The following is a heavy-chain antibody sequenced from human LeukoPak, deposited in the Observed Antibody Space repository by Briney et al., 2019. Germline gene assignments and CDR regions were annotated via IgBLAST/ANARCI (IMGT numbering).Heavy chain of an antibody. CDR2: IIPKSGGT. V-gene: IGHV1-2*02. D-gene: IGHD4-11*01. CDR1: GYTFTGYY. CDR3: ARELAVVNYNKAFDY. Sequence: GASVKVSCKASGYTFTGYYIHWVRQAPGQGLEWMALIIPKSGGTNYAQKFQGRVTMTMDTSISTAYMEVTRLTSDDTAVYYCARELAVVNYNKAFDYWGQGTLVTVSS. J-gene: IGHJ4*02.